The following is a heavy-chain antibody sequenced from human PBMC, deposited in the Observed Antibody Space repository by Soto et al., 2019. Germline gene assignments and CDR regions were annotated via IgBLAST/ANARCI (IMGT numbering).Heavy chain of an antibody. D-gene: IGHD3-22*01. J-gene: IGHJ3*02. CDR1: GYTFTSYG. CDR2: IQTDNDHA. V-gene: IGHV1-18*01. Sequence: ALLKVSCKASGYTFTSYGINWVRQAPGQGLEWMGGIQTDNDHASFAQKFEGRVTMTTDTSTSTAYMELRSLRSDDTAVYYCARASGYSHDAFDMWGQGTMVTVSS. CDR3: ARASGYSHDAFDM.